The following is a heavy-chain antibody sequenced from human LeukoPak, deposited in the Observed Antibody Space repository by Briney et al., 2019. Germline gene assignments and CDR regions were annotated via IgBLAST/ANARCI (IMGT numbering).Heavy chain of an antibody. CDR2: IYSDNT. CDR3: ARDPYGLGTNYIDV. V-gene: IGHV3-53*01. D-gene: IGHD3-10*01. Sequence: GGSLRLSCTVSGFTVSSNSMSWVRQAPGKGLEWVSFIYSDNTHYSDSVKGRFTISRDNAKNSLYLQMNSLRAEDTAVYYCARDPYGLGTNYIDVWGKGTTVTISS. CDR1: GFTVSSNS. J-gene: IGHJ6*03.